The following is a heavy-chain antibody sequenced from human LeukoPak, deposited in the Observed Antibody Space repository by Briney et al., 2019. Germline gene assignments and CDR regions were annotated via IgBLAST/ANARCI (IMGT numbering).Heavy chain of an antibody. D-gene: IGHD4-23*01. CDR2: IYYSGST. J-gene: IGHJ3*02. CDR3: ARGDYGGNFDAFDI. V-gene: IGHV4-59*12. Sequence: SETLSLTCTVSGGSISSYYWSWIRQPPGKGLEWIGYIYYSGSTNYNPSLKSRVTISVDTSKNQFSLKLSSVTAADTAVYYCARGDYGGNFDAFDIWGQGTTVTVSS. CDR1: GGSISSYY.